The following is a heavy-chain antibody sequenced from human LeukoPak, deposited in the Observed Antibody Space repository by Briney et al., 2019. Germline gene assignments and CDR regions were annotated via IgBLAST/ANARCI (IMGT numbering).Heavy chain of an antibody. D-gene: IGHD5-18*01. CDR1: GGSISSYY. J-gene: IGHJ6*02. CDR2: IYDSGST. V-gene: IGHV4-59*01. Sequence: SETLPLTCTVSGGSISSYYWSWIRQPPGKGLEWIGYIYDSGSTKYNPSLKSRVTISVDTSKNQFSLKLSSVTAADTGVYYCARDLDTARWDYYGMDVWGQGTTVTVSS. CDR3: ARDLDTARWDYYGMDV.